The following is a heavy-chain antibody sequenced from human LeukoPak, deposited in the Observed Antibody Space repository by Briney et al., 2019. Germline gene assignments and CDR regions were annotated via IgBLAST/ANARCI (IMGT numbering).Heavy chain of an antibody. CDR1: GFTFSSYA. V-gene: IGHV3-23*01. D-gene: IGHD3-3*01. CDR3: AKALRQSSGRIDY. Sequence: GRSLRLSCAASGFTFSSYAMSWVRQAPGKGLEWVSAISGSGGSTYYADSVKGRFTISRDNSKNTLYLQMNSLRAEDTAVYYCAKALRQSSGRIDYWGQGTLVTVSS. J-gene: IGHJ4*02. CDR2: ISGSGGST.